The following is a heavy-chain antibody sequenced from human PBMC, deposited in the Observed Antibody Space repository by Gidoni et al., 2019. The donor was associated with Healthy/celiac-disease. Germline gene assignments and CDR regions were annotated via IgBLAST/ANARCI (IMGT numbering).Heavy chain of an antibody. CDR2: INAGNGNT. CDR1: GYTFTSYA. Sequence: QVQLVQSGAEVKKPGASVKVSCKASGYTFTSYAMHWVRQAPGQRLEWMGWINAGNGNTKYSQKFQGRVTITRDTSASTAYMELSSLRSEDTAVYYCAFVVGGSLSGSLGMDVWGPRDHGHRLL. CDR3: AFVVGGSLSGSLGMDV. V-gene: IGHV1-3*01. J-gene: IGHJ6*01. D-gene: IGHD2-2*01.